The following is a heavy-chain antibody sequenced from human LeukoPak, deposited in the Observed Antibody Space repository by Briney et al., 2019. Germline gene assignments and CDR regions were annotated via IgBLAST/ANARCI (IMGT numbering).Heavy chain of an antibody. Sequence: ASVNVSFKASVYTFTGYYMHWVRQAPGQGLEWMGWINPNSGGTNYAQKFQGRVTMTRDTSISTAYMELSRLRSDDTAVYYCARDHSSSWYGEIDYWGQGTLVTVSS. D-gene: IGHD6-13*01. CDR1: VYTFTGYY. V-gene: IGHV1-2*02. J-gene: IGHJ4*02. CDR3: ARDHSSSWYGEIDY. CDR2: INPNSGGT.